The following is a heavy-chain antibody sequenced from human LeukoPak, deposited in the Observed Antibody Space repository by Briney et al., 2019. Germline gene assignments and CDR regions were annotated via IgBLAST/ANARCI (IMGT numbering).Heavy chain of an antibody. J-gene: IGHJ4*02. Sequence: SETLSLTCTVSGGSISSYYWSWIRQPPGKGLEWIGEIYHSGSTNYNPSLKSRVTISVDKSKNQFSLKLSSVTAADTAVYYCARLRYPDYWGQGTLVTVSS. CDR2: IYHSGST. V-gene: IGHV4-59*12. CDR3: ARLRYPDY. CDR1: GGSISSYY. D-gene: IGHD3-9*01.